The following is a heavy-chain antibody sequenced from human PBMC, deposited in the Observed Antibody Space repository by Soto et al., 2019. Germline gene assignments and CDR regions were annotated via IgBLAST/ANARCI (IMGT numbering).Heavy chain of an antibody. Sequence: GGSLRLSCAASGFTFSSYGMHWVRQAPGKGLEWVAVIWYDGSNKYYADSVKGRFTISRDNSKNTLYLQMNSLRAEDTAVYYCARDPVGGSRWYLDLWGRGTLVTVSS. CDR1: GFTFSSYG. D-gene: IGHD1-26*01. CDR2: IWYDGSNK. CDR3: ARDPVGGSRWYLDL. J-gene: IGHJ2*01. V-gene: IGHV3-33*01.